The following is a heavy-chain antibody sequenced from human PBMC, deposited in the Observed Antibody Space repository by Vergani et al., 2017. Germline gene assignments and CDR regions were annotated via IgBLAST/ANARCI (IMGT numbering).Heavy chain of an antibody. CDR2: INHSGST. D-gene: IGHD4-17*01. CDR3: ARPRLRSTYYFDY. V-gene: IGHV4-34*01. Sequence: QVQLQQWGAGLLKPSETLSLTCAVYGGSFSGYYWSWIRQPPGKGLEWIGEINHSGSTNYNPSLKSRVTISVDTSKNKFSLKLSSVTAADTAVYYCARPRLRSTYYFDYWGQGTLVTVSS. J-gene: IGHJ4*02. CDR1: GGSFSGYY.